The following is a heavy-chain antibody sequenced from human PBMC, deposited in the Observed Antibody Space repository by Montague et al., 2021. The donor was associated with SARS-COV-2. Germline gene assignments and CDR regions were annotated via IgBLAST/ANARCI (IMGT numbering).Heavy chain of an antibody. CDR3: ARNLGSGWAFFDY. J-gene: IGHJ4*02. D-gene: IGHD6-19*01. V-gene: IGHV3-66*01. CDR2: IYSGGST. CDR1: GLTVSSNY. Sequence: SLRLSCAASGLTVSSNYMSWVRQAPGKGLEWVSVIYSGGSTYYADSVKGRFTISRDNSKNTLYLQMNSLRAEDTAVYYCARNLGSGWAFFDYWGQGTLVTVSS.